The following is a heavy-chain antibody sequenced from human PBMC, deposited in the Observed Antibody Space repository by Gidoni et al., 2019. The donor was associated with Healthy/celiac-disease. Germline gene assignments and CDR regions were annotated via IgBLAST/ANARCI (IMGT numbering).Heavy chain of an antibody. J-gene: IGHJ6*02. CDR3: AKDAYYYDSSGYPRVGYYYGMDV. CDR1: GFTFSSYA. Sequence: EVQLLASGGGLVQPGGSLRLSCAASGFTFSSYAMSWVRQAPGKGLEVVSAISGSGGSTYYADSVKGRFTISRDNSKNTLYLQMNSLRAEDTAVHYCAKDAYYYDSSGYPRVGYYYGMDVWGQGTTVTVSS. D-gene: IGHD3-22*01. V-gene: IGHV3-23*01. CDR2: ISGSGGST.